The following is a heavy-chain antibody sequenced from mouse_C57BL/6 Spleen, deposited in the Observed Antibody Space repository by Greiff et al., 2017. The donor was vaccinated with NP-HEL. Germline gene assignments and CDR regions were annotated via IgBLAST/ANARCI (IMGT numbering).Heavy chain of an antibody. V-gene: IGHV1-69*01. CDR2: IDPSDSYT. D-gene: IGHD4-1*01. CDR3: ARLGREDY. CDR1: GYTFTSYW. Sequence: VQLQQPGAELVMPGASVKLSCKASGYTFTSYWMHWVKQRPGQGLEWIGEIDPSDSYTNYNQKFKGKSTLTVDKSSSTAYMQLSSLTSEDSAVYYCARLGREDYWGQGTTLTVSS. J-gene: IGHJ2*01.